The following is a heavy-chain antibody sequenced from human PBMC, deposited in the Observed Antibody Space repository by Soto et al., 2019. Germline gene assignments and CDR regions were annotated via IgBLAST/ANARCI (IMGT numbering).Heavy chain of an antibody. CDR1: GYTFTSYA. CDR2: INAGNGNT. J-gene: IGHJ4*02. D-gene: IGHD2-21*02. CDR3: ARSIVVVTALDY. V-gene: IGHV1-3*01. Sequence: QVQLVQSGAEVKKPGASVKVSCKASGYTFTSYAMHWMRQAPGRRLEWMGWINAGNGNTKYSQKFQGRVTITRETSASTAYMELSSLRAEDTAVYYCARSIVVVTALDYWGQGTLVTVSS.